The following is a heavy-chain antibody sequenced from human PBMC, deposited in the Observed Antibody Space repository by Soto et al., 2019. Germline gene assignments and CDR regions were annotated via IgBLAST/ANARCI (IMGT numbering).Heavy chain of an antibody. J-gene: IGHJ4*02. V-gene: IGHV1-46*02. CDR3: AKRRGVGLTRSSFDY. CDR2: IDPSGGDT. D-gene: IGHD1-26*01. CDR1: GYTFNRHY. Sequence: QVQLVQSGAEVRKPGASVNVSCKASGYTFNRHYIQWVRQAPGQGLEWMGMIDPSGGDTNYAKKFQGRVTLTSDTSTSTVYMELSSLRSEDTAAYYCAKRRGVGLTRSSFDYWGPGTLVIVSS.